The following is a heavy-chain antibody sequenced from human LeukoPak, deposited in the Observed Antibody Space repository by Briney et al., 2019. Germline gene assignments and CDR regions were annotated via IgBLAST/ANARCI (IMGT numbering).Heavy chain of an antibody. CDR1: GGSISSYY. V-gene: IGHV4-59*08. Sequence: KPSETLSLTCTVSGGSISSYYWSWIRQPPGKGLEWIGYIYYSGSTNYNPSLKSRVTISVDTSKNQFPLKLSSVTAADTAVYYCARISGYSYGYYFDYWGQGTLVTVSS. CDR2: IYYSGST. J-gene: IGHJ4*02. D-gene: IGHD5-18*01. CDR3: ARISGYSYGYYFDY.